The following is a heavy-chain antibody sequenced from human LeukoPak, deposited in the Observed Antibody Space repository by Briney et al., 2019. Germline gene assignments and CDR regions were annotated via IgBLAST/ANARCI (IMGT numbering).Heavy chain of an antibody. CDR1: GGSFSGYY. CDR2: ISHSGST. J-gene: IGHJ6*03. D-gene: IGHD3-22*01. Sequence: SETLSLTCAVYGGSFSGYYWSWIRQPPGKGLEWIGEISHSGSTNYNPSLKSRVTISVDTSKNQFSLKLSSVTAADTAVYYCARGATKYYYDSSGSNPPRGYYYYMDVWGKGTTVTVSS. CDR3: ARGATKYYYDSSGSNPPRGYYYYMDV. V-gene: IGHV4-34*01.